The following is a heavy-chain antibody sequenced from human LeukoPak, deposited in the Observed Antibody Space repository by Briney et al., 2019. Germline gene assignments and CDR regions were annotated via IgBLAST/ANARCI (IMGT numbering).Heavy chain of an antibody. D-gene: IGHD3-10*01. CDR3: ARDEDVWFGELDY. Sequence: GTSVKVSCKASGYTFTGYYMHWVRQAPGQGLEWMGWINPNSGGTNYAQKFQGRVTMTRDTSISTAYMELSRLRSDDTAVYYCARDEDVWFGELDYWGQGTLVTVSS. V-gene: IGHV1-2*02. CDR1: GYTFTGYY. CDR2: INPNSGGT. J-gene: IGHJ4*02.